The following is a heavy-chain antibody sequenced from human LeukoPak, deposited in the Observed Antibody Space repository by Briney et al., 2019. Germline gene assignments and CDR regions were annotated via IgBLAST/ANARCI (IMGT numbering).Heavy chain of an antibody. D-gene: IGHD1-26*01. V-gene: IGHV3-30*18. CDR1: GFTFSSYG. CDR3: AKDRSILLGAPADY. J-gene: IGHJ4*02. CDR2: ISYDGSDK. Sequence: SGGSLRLSCAASGFTFSSYGMHWVRQAPGKGLDWVAIISYDGSDKYYADSVKGRFTISRDNSENTLFLQMNSLRAEDTAVYYCAKDRSILLGAPADYWGQGTLVTVSS.